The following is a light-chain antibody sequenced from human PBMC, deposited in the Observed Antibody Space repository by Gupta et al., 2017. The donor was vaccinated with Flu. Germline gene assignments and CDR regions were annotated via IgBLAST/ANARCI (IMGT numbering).Light chain of an antibody. Sequence: GDRVTITCQASQDISNYLNWYQQKPGKAPKLLIYDASNLETGVPSRFSGRGSGTDFTFTISSLQPEDIATYYCQQYDKLPLFTFGPGTKVDIK. CDR3: QQYDKLPLFT. CDR1: QDISNY. CDR2: DAS. J-gene: IGKJ3*01. V-gene: IGKV1-33*01.